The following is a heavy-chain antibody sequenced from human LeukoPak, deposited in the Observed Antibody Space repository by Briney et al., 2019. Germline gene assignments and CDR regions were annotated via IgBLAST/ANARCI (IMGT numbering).Heavy chain of an antibody. CDR2: IWYDGSNK. J-gene: IGHJ5*02. V-gene: IGHV3-33*01. Sequence: PGRSLRLSCAASGFTFSSYGMHWVRQAPGKGLEWVAVIWYDGSNKYYADSVKGRFTISRDNSKNTLYLQMNSLRAEDTAVYYCARDVAEYYYDSSGPNWFDPWGQGTLVTVSS. CDR1: GFTFSSYG. CDR3: ARDVAEYYYDSSGPNWFDP. D-gene: IGHD3-22*01.